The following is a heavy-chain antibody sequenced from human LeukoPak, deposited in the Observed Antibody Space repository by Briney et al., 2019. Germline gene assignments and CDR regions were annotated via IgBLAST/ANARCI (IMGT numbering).Heavy chain of an antibody. CDR1: GGSISSNSYY. CDR3: AIEGRSGASSGGGDY. Sequence: SETLSLTCTVSGGSISSNSYYWGWIRQPPGKGLEWVGTIYYNGATQYNPSLKSRVTISVDTSKNQFSLIVSSVTAADTAVYYCAIEGRSGASSGGGDYWGQGTLVTVSS. CDR2: IYYNGAT. V-gene: IGHV4-39*01. D-gene: IGHD6-19*01. J-gene: IGHJ4*02.